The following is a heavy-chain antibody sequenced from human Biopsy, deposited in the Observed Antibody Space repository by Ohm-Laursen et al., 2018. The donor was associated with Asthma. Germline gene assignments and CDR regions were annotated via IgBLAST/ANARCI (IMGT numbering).Heavy chain of an antibody. CDR2: ISVYNGNT. J-gene: IGHJ6*02. CDR3: ARAVDYSHYYGIDV. Sequence: ASVYLSCKTSGYTFNSAGITWVRQAPGQGLEWMGWISVYNGNTKVTQKLQDRVTMITDTSTSTAYMELRSLRSDDTAVYFCARAVDYSHYYGIDVWGQGTTVTVS. V-gene: IGHV1-18*01. CDR1: GYTFNSAG. D-gene: IGHD3-10*01.